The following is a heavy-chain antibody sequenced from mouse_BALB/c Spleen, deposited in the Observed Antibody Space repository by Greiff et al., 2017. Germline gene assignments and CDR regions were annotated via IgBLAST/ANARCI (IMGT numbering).Heavy chain of an antibody. D-gene: IGHD1-1*01. Sequence: EVMLVESGGGLVKPGGSLKLSCAASGFTFSSYAMSWVRQSPEKRLEWVAEISSGGSYTYYPDTVTGRFTISRDNAKNTLYLEMSSLRSEDTAMYYCARDYSSYGYWYFDVWGAGTTVTVSS. CDR1: GFTFSSYA. CDR2: ISSGGSYT. CDR3: ARDYSSYGYWYFDV. V-gene: IGHV5-9-4*01. J-gene: IGHJ1*01.